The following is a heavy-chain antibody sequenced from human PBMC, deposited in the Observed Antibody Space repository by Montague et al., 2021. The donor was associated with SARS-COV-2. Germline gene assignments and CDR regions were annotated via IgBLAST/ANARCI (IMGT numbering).Heavy chain of an antibody. J-gene: IGHJ3*02. CDR1: GGSTTSYY. CDR3: ARTGLGAYDILTGYTFSAFDM. CDR2: IYYSGGT. V-gene: IGHV4-59*01. D-gene: IGHD3-9*01. Sequence: SETLSLTCTVSGGSTTSYYWTWIRQPPGKGLEWVGRIYYSGGTNYNPSLKGRVTISVDTSKNQFSLKLSSVTAADTAVYYCARTGLGAYDILTGYTFSAFDMWGQGTMVTVSS.